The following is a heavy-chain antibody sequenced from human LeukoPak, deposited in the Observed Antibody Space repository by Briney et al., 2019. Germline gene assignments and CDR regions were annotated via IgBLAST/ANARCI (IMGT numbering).Heavy chain of an antibody. CDR2: TYYRSKRYN. Sequence: SLTLSLTCAISGDSVSSNSAGWNWIRQSPLRGLEWLGRTYYRSKRYNDYAVSVKSRITINPDTSKNQFSLQLNSVTPEDTAVYFCARFAGGHFDYWGQGTLVAVSS. CDR1: GDSVSSNSAG. V-gene: IGHV6-1*01. CDR3: ARFAGGHFDY. D-gene: IGHD2-8*02. J-gene: IGHJ4*02.